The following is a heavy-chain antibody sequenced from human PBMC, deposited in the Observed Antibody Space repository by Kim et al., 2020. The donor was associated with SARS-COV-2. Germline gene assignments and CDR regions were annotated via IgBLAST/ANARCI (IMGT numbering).Heavy chain of an antibody. V-gene: IGHV3-53*01. CDR3: ARGGVCGGGTCYSDY. J-gene: IGHJ4*03. D-gene: IGHD2-15*01. Sequence: GGSLRLSCAASGFTFSSNYMIWVRQAPGKGLEWVSVIYSGGSTYYADSVKGRFTISRDNSKNTLYLQMNSLRADDTAVYYCARGGVCGGGTCYSDYWGQGTLVTVSS. CDR2: IYSGGST. CDR1: GFTFSSNY.